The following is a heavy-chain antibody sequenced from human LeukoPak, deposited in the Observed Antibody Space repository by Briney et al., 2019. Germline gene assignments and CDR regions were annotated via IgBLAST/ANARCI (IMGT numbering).Heavy chain of an antibody. CDR3: ANRVWFGELLQMD. J-gene: IGHJ4*02. CDR1: GFTFSSYA. CDR2: ISYDRSNK. D-gene: IGHD3-10*01. Sequence: GGSLRLSCAASGFTFSSYAMHWVRQAPGKGLEWVAVISYDRSNKYYADSVKGRFTISRDNSKNTLYLQMNSLRAEDTAVYYCANRVWFGELLQMDWGQGTLVTVSS. V-gene: IGHV3-30*04.